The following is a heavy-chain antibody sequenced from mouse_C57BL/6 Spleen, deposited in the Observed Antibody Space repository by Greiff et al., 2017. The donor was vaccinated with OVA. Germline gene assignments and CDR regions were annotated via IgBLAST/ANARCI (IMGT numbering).Heavy chain of an antibody. CDR3: AREDDYDAWFAY. D-gene: IGHD2-4*01. J-gene: IGHJ3*01. Sequence: QVHVKQPGTELVKPGASVKLSCKASGYTFTSYWMHWVKQRPGQGLEWIGNINPSNGGTNYNEKFKSKATLTVDKSSSTAYMQLSSLTSEDSAVYYCAREDDYDAWFAYWGQGTLVTVSA. CDR2: INPSNGGT. CDR1: GYTFTSYW. V-gene: IGHV1-53*01.